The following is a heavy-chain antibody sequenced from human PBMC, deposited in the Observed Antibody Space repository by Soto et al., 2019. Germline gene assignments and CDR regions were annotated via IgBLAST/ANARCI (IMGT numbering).Heavy chain of an antibody. CDR3: ARANCSSTSCHHRPAGARNYYYYGMDV. D-gene: IGHD2-2*01. J-gene: IGHJ6*02. CDR1: GFTFSSYW. V-gene: IGHV3-7*03. Sequence: EVQLVESGGGLVQPGGSLRLSCAASGFTFSSYWMSWVRQAPGKGLEWVANIKQDGSDQYYVDSVKGRFTISRDNAKNAPYLQMNGLRAEDTAGYYCARANCSSTSCHHRPAGARNYYYYGMDVWGQGTTVTVSS. CDR2: IKQDGSDQ.